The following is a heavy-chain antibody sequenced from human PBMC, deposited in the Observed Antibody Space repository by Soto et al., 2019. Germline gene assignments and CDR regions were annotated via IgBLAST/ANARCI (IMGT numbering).Heavy chain of an antibody. CDR2: IYSGGST. V-gene: IGHV3-66*01. J-gene: IGHJ4*02. D-gene: IGHD3-22*01. CDR1: GFTVNSNY. Sequence: GGSLRLSCAASGFTVNSNYMSWVRQAPGKGLEWVSVIYSGGSTYYADSVKGRFTISRDNSKNTLYLQMNSLRSEDTAVYYCARDFSMVVVAPGYWGQGTLVTVSS. CDR3: ARDFSMVVVAPGY.